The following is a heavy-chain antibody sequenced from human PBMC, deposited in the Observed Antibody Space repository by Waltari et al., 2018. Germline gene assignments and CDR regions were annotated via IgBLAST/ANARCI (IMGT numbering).Heavy chain of an antibody. CDR1: GFTFSSYA. D-gene: IGHD3-22*01. J-gene: IGHJ4*02. CDR3: AKDPRGVVVPLYYFDY. CDR2: ISGSGGST. V-gene: IGHV3-23*04. Sequence: EVQLVESGGGLVQPGGSLRLSCAASGFTFSSYAMSWVRQAPGKGLEWVSAISGSGGSTYYADAVKGRFTISRDNSKNTLYLQMNSLRAEDTAVYYCAKDPRGVVVPLYYFDYWGQGTLVTVSS.